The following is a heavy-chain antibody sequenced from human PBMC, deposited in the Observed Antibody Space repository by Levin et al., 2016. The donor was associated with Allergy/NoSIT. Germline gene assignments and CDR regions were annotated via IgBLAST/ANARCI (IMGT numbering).Heavy chain of an antibody. CDR3: ARGRVGATTHDAFDI. Sequence: ASVKVSCKASGYTFTGYYMHWVRQAPGQGLEWMGWINPNSGGTNYAQKLQGRVTMTTDTSTSTAYMELRSLRSDDTAVYYCARGRVGATTHDAFDIWGQGTMVTVSS. D-gene: IGHD1-26*01. J-gene: IGHJ3*02. V-gene: IGHV1-2*02. CDR2: INPNSGGT. CDR1: GYTFTGYY.